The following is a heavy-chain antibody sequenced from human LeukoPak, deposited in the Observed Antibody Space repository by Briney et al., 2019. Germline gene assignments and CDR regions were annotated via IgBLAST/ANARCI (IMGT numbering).Heavy chain of an antibody. Sequence: PGGSLRLSCAASGFTFDDYTMHWVRQAPGKGLEWVSLISWDGGSTYYADSVKGRFTISRDNAKNSLYLQMNSLRAEDTAVYYCARVDGEGYWGQGTLVTVSS. V-gene: IGHV3-43*01. CDR1: GFTFDDYT. J-gene: IGHJ4*02. CDR3: ARVDGEGY. D-gene: IGHD3-10*01. CDR2: ISWDGGST.